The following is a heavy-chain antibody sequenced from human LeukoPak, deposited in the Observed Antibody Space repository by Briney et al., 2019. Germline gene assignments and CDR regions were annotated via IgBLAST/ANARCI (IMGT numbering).Heavy chain of an antibody. Sequence: GGSLRLSCAASGFMFSDYSMSWIRQAPGKGLEGVSYISSSNTYTNYADSVKGRFTISRDNAKNSLFLQMSSLRAEDTAVYYCARDLAAIVEATYYFDYWGQGTLVTVPS. J-gene: IGHJ4*02. CDR1: GFMFSDYS. D-gene: IGHD1-26*01. V-gene: IGHV3-11*05. CDR3: ARDLAAIVEATYYFDY. CDR2: ISSSNTYT.